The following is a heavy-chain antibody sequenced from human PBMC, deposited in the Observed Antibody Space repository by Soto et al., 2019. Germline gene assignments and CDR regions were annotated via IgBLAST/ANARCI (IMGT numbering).Heavy chain of an antibody. Sequence: RKGLEWIGEINHSGSTNYNPSLKSRVSISVDTSKNQFSLKLSSVTAADTAVYYCARGIVGKYCSSTSCYGRWFDPWGQGTLVTVSS. V-gene: IGHV4-34*01. CDR3: ARGIVGKYCSSTSCYGRWFDP. D-gene: IGHD2-2*01. J-gene: IGHJ5*02. CDR2: INHSGST.